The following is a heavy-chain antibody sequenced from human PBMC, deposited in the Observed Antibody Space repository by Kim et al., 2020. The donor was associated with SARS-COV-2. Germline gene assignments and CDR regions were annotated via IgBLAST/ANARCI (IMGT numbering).Heavy chain of an antibody. V-gene: IGHV3-23*01. J-gene: IGHJ4*02. D-gene: IGHD3-10*01. Sequence: DSGKGRFTITRDNDKNTLYLQRNRRRAEDTAVYYCAKGRHYYGSGSRIDYWGQGTLVTVSS. CDR3: AKGRHYYGSGSRIDY.